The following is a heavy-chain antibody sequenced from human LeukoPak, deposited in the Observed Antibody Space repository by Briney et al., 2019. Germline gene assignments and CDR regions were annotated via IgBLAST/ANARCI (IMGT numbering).Heavy chain of an antibody. V-gene: IGHV1-69*05. CDR2: IIPIFGTA. Sequence: SVKVSCKASGGTFSSYAISWVRQAPGQGLEWMGGIIPIFGTANYAQKFQGRVTITTDESTSTAYMELSSLRSEDTAVYYCARDAQYYDFWSGYSSPFDYWGQGTLVTVSS. CDR3: ARDAQYYDFWSGYSSPFDY. CDR1: GGTFSSYA. D-gene: IGHD3-3*01. J-gene: IGHJ4*02.